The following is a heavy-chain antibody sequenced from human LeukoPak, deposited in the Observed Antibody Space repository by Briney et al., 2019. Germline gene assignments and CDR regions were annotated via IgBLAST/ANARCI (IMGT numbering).Heavy chain of an antibody. J-gene: IGHJ4*02. CDR2: IRSKAYGGTT. D-gene: IGHD3-9*01. CDR1: GFTFSNYA. Sequence: PGGSLRLSCAASGFTFSNYAIHWVRQAPGKGLEWVGFIRSKAYGGTTEYAASVKGRFTISRDDSKSIAYLQMNSLKTEDTAVYYCTRVVHFDWLEYYFDYWGQGTLVTVSS. V-gene: IGHV3-49*04. CDR3: TRVVHFDWLEYYFDY.